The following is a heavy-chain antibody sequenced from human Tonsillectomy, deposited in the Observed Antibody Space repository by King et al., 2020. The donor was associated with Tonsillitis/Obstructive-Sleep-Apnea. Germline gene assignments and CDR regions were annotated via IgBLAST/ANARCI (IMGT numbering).Heavy chain of an antibody. CDR3: ASSWGVTYAFDI. D-gene: IGHD3-16*01. J-gene: IGHJ3*02. CDR2: IYYSGST. Sequence: QLQESGPGLVKPSETLSLTCTVSGGSISSSSYYWGWIRQPPGKGLEWIGSIYYSGSTYYNPSLKSRVTISVDTSKNQFSLKLSSVTAADTAVYYCASSWGVTYAFDIWGQGTMVTVSS. V-gene: IGHV4-39*01. CDR1: GGSISSSSYY.